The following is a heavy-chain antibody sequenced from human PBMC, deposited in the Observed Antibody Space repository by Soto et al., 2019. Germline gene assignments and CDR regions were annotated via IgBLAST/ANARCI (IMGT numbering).Heavy chain of an antibody. J-gene: IGHJ4*02. CDR1: ADSFPSFW. Sequence: PGESLKISCKASADSFPSFWVAWVRQMSGKGLEWMGSIYPRDSDTRYSPSFQGLVTISADKSLSTAYLQWSSLKASDTAMYYCARQPPLDSYGWYIWGQGTLVTVSS. D-gene: IGHD6-19*01. CDR2: IYPRDSDT. V-gene: IGHV5-51*01. CDR3: ARQPPLDSYGWYI.